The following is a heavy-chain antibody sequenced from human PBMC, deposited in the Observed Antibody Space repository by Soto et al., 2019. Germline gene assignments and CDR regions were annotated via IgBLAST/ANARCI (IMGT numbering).Heavy chain of an antibody. D-gene: IGHD3-10*01. CDR2: IHYSGTT. CDR1: GDSITAGGHY. CDR3: AKDPSGDGRMGFDY. J-gene: IGHJ4*02. Sequence: SETLSLTCTVSGDSITAGGHYWAWVRQHPETGLEWLGYIHYSGTTDYNPSLKSRLTVSVDTSKNQFSLSLSSVTAADTAVYYCAKDPSGDGRMGFDYWGQGTLVTVSS. V-gene: IGHV4-31*03.